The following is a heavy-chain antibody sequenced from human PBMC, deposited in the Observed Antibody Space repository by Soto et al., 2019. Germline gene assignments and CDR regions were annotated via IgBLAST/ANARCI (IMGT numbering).Heavy chain of an antibody. Sequence: EVQLLESGGGLVQPGGSLRLSCAASGFTFSTYAMSWVRQAPGKGLEWVSGMSGSGGSTYYADSVKGRFTISRDNSKNPLYLQMNSLRAEDTAVYYCMNLYSYGSGGYYKWGQGTLVTVSS. D-gene: IGHD3-10*01. J-gene: IGHJ4*02. V-gene: IGHV3-23*01. CDR2: MSGSGGST. CDR3: MNLYSYGSGGYYK. CDR1: GFTFSTYA.